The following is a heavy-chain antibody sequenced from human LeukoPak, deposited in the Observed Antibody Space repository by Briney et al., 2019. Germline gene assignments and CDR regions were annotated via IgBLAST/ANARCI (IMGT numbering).Heavy chain of an antibody. J-gene: IGHJ4*02. Sequence: RSGGSLRLSCAASGFTFSRYARSWVRQAPGKGLEWVSAISGSGASTYYADSVKGRFTISRDNSKNTLYLQMNSLRAEETAVYYCAKPTWAFRKLESIGGWGQGTLVTVSS. D-gene: IGHD1-1*01. CDR2: ISGSGAST. CDR1: GFTFSRYA. V-gene: IGHV3-23*01. CDR3: AKPTWAFRKLESIGG.